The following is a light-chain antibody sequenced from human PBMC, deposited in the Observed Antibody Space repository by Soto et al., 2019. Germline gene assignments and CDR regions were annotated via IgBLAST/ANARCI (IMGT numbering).Light chain of an antibody. Sequence: QSALTQPRSVSASLGQSVSISCTGTSSDVGGYKFVSWYQQHPGRAPKLMIYEVSKRPSGVPDRFSGSKSGNTASLTVSGLQAEDEADYYCSSYAGSNNLGVFGTGTKLTVL. V-gene: IGLV2-8*01. CDR1: SSDVGGYKF. J-gene: IGLJ1*01. CDR2: EVS. CDR3: SSYAGSNNLGV.